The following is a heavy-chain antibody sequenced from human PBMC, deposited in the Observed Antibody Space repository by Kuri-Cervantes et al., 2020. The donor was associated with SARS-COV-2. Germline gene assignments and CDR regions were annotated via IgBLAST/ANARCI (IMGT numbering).Heavy chain of an antibody. V-gene: IGHV3-23*01. J-gene: IGHJ4*02. CDR2: ISGSGGST. CDR3: XXDGGIFGVGXXGYFDY. Sequence: GESLKIXCAASGXTFSSYAMXWVRQAPGKGXEWVSXISGSGGSTYYADSVKGRFTISRDNSKNXLYLQMNSLRAEDTAVYYCXXDGGIFGVGXXGYFDYWGQGTLVTVSS. D-gene: IGHD3-3*01. CDR1: GXTFSSYA.